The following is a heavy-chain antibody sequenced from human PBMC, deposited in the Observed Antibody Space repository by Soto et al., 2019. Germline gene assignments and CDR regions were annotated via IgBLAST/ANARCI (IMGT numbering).Heavy chain of an antibody. CDR2: IYYSGST. CDR3: ALQSGSGSYYKDWFDP. V-gene: IGHV4-31*03. Sequence: QVQLQESGPGLVKPSQTLSLTCTVSGGSISSGGYYWSWIRQHPGKGLEWIGYIYYSGSTYYNPSLKSRVTISVDTSKNQFSLKLSSVTAADTAVYYCALQSGSGSYYKDWFDPWGQGTLVTVSS. D-gene: IGHD3-10*01. J-gene: IGHJ5*02. CDR1: GGSISSGGYY.